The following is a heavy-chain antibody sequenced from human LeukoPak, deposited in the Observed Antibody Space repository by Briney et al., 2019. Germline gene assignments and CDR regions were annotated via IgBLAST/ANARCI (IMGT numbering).Heavy chain of an antibody. D-gene: IGHD6-13*01. V-gene: IGHV3-15*01. CDR2: IKSKTDGGTT. CDR1: GFTFSNAW. CDR3: ARGTGSDSWYIDY. J-gene: IGHJ4*02. Sequence: GGSLRLSCAASGFTFSNAWMNWVRQAPGKVLEWVGRIKSKTDGGTTDYAAPVKGRFTISRDDSKNTLYLQMNSLRDEDTAVYYCARGTGSDSWYIDYWGQGTLVSVSS.